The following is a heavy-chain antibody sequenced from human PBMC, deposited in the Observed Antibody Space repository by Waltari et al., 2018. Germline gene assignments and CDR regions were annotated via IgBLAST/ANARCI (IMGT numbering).Heavy chain of an antibody. V-gene: IGHV1-2*02. CDR3: ARGYDSQLYYFDY. J-gene: IGHJ4*02. CDR1: GYTFTGNY. CDR2: INPNIGGT. D-gene: IGHD3-22*01. Sequence: QVQLVQSGAEVKKPGASVKVSCKASGYTFTGNYMHWVRQAPGQGLEWMGWINPNIGGTNYAQKFQGRVTRTRDTSISTAYMELSRLRSDDTAVYYCARGYDSQLYYFDYWGQGTLVTVSS.